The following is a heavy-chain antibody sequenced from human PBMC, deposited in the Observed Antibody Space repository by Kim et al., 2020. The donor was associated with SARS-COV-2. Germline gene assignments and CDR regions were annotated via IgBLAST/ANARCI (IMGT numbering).Heavy chain of an antibody. J-gene: IGHJ4*02. V-gene: IGHV3-66*01. CDR2: IFGGGST. D-gene: IGHD3-16*02. CDR3: AKCGWGSYRHFDY. CDR1: GFAVSTSP. Sequence: GGSLRLSCAASGFAVSTSPVGWVRQPPGKGLEWVSVIFGGGSTYFADSVKSRFTVSRDNSENTVYLQMNSLRAEDTAVYYCAKCGWGSYRHFDYWCQGNL.